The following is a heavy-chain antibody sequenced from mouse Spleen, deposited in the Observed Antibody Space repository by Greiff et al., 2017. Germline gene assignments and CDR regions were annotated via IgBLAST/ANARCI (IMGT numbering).Heavy chain of an antibody. CDR1: GFTFSDYY. J-gene: IGHJ3*01. Sequence: EVKLVESGGGLVQPGGSLKLSCATSGFTFSDYYMYWVRQTPEKRLEWVAYISNGGGSTYYPDTVKGRFTISRDNAKNTLYLQMSRLKSEDTAMYYCARDGIGLRRAWFAYWGQGTLVTVSA. CDR3: ARDGIGLRRAWFAY. D-gene: IGHD2-4*01. CDR2: ISNGGGST. V-gene: IGHV5-12*02.